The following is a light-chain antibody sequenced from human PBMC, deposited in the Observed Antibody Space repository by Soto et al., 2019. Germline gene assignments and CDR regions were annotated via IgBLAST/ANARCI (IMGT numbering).Light chain of an antibody. CDR2: DAS. CDR1: QSVSSD. Sequence: DILLTQSPGTLSLSAGERATLSCRASQSVSSDLAWYQQKPGKAPRLLVYDASTRASGIPARFSGSGSGTDFTLSISSLEPEDFAVYFCQQGSDWPRTFGGGTKVDIK. J-gene: IGKJ4*01. V-gene: IGKV3-11*01. CDR3: QQGSDWPRT.